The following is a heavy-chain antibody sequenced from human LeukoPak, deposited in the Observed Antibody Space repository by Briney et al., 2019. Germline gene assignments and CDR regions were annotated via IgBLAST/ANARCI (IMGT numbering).Heavy chain of an antibody. D-gene: IGHD3-3*01. CDR3: ARHPLRLGMDV. V-gene: IGHV4-39*01. J-gene: IGHJ6*02. CDR2: IHHSGST. Sequence: PSETLSLTCTISGDSITTTNYYWDWIRQPPGEGLEWIGSIHHSGSTYFNPSLKRRVSIPVDTSKSQFSLRLSSVTAADTAVYYCARHPLRLGMDVWGQGTTVIVSS. CDR1: GDSITTTNYY.